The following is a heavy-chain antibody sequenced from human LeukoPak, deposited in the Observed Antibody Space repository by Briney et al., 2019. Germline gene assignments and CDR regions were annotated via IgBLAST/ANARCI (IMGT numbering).Heavy chain of an antibody. Sequence: GGSLRLSCAASGFIFSSYPMSWVRQAPGKGLEWVSAISGTAENTYCADSVKGRFSISRDNSRNTVHLQMNSLRPEDTAVYYCANQRGGFWGQGTLVTVSS. V-gene: IGHV3-23*01. CDR1: GFIFSSYP. CDR3: ANQRGGF. J-gene: IGHJ4*02. D-gene: IGHD3-10*01. CDR2: ISGTAENT.